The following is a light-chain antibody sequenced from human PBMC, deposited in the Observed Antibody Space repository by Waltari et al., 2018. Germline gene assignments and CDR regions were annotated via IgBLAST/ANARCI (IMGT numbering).Light chain of an antibody. Sequence: QSALTQPPSASGSPGQSVTISCTGPSTDINTYNYVSWYQKHPDKAPKLIIFEVNKRPAGVPDRFSGSKSGHTASLTVSGLQAEDEADYYCSSYTGSNILVFGGGTKLTVL. J-gene: IGLJ3*02. CDR2: EVN. CDR3: SSYTGSNILV. CDR1: STDINTYNY. V-gene: IGLV2-8*01.